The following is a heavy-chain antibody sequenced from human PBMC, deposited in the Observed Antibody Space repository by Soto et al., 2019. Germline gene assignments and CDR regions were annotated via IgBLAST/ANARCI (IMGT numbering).Heavy chain of an antibody. V-gene: IGHV3-21*06. CDR3: ARESEDLTSNFDY. CDR1: GFTFTRYS. J-gene: IGHJ4*02. Sequence: LRLSCAASGFTFTRYSMNWVRQAPVKGLEWVSSISSTTNYIYYGDSMKGRFTISRDNAKNSLYLEMNSLRAEDTAVYYCARESEDLTSNFDYWGQGTLVTVSS. CDR2: ISSTTNYI.